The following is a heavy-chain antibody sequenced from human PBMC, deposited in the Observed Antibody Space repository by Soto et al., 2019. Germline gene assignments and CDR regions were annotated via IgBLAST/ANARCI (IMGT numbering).Heavy chain of an antibody. V-gene: IGHV5-51*01. CDR3: ARRGAEYYDILTGYRHGDEAFDI. CDR1: GYSFTPCW. Sequence: SLKIHCKSYGYSFTPCWNGWVRQMPGPGLEWMGIIYPGDSDTRYSPSFQGQVTISADKSISTAYLQWSSLKASDTAMYYCARRGAEYYDILTGYRHGDEAFDIWGQGTMVTVSS. J-gene: IGHJ3*02. D-gene: IGHD3-9*01. CDR2: IYPGDSDT.